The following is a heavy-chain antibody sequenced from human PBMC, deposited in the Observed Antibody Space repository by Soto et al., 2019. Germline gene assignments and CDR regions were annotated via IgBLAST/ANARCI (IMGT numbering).Heavy chain of an antibody. CDR3: AKLAVAGTTPPFDY. CDR2: ISYDGSNK. J-gene: IGHJ4*02. D-gene: IGHD6-19*01. V-gene: IGHV3-30*18. Sequence: PGGSLRLSCAASGYTFSSYGMHWVRQAPGKGLEWVAVISYDGSNKYYADSVKGRFTISRDNSKNTLYLQMNSLRAEDTAVYYCAKLAVAGTTPPFDYWGQGTLVTVS. CDR1: GYTFSSYG.